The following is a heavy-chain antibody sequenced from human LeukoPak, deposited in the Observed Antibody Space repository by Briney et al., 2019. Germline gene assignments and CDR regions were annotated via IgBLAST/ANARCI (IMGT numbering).Heavy chain of an antibody. D-gene: IGHD6-13*01. V-gene: IGHV1-24*01. J-gene: IGHJ4*02. Sequence: GASVKVSCKVSGYTLTELSMHWVRQAPGKGLEWMGGFDPEDGETIYAQKFQGRVTMTEDTSTDTAYMELSRLRSDDTAVYYCARGGLYAYSSRSCDYWGQGTLVTVSS. CDR2: FDPEDGET. CDR1: GYTLTELS. CDR3: ARGGLYAYSSRSCDY.